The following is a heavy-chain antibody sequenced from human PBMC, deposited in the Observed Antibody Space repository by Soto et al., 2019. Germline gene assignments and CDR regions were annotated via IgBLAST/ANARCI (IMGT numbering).Heavy chain of an antibody. J-gene: IGHJ4*02. CDR3: ARSTSGCSGGSCYGDPIVATIYFDY. V-gene: IGHV1-69*02. Sequence: GASVKVSCKASGGTFSSYTISWVRQAPGQGLEWMGRIIPILGIANYAQKFQGRVTITADKSTSTAYMELSSLRSEDTAVYYCARSTSGCSGGSCYGDPIVATIYFDYWGQGTLVTVSS. CDR1: GGTFSSYT. CDR2: IIPILGIA. D-gene: IGHD2-15*01.